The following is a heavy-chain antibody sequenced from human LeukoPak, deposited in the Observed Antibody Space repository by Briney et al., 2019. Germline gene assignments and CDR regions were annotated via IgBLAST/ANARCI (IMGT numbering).Heavy chain of an antibody. Sequence: SETLSLTCTVSGGSFSSGSHYWGWIRQPPGKGLEWIGSIYYSGTTYYNPSLKSRVTISVDTSENQFSLKLSSVTAADTAVYYCARHREAYTNRWFHDWAQKTLVTVSS. CDR2: IYYSGTT. CDR1: GGSFSSGSHY. J-gene: IGHJ5*02. D-gene: IGHD1-1*01. CDR3: ARHREAYTNRWFHD. V-gene: IGHV4-39*01.